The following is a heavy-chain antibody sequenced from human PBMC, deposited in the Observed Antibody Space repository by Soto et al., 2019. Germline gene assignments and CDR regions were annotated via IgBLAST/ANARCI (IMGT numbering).Heavy chain of an antibody. J-gene: IGHJ4*02. V-gene: IGHV1-69*01. CDR1: GGTFSSYA. CDR2: ITPLFGIT. D-gene: IGHD6-6*01. Sequence: QVPLVQSGAEVKKPGSSVKVSCKASGGTFSSYAISWVRPAPGQGLEWMGGITPLFGITDYAQKFQGRVTITVDESTSTDYMELSSLRSEDTAVYYCARGDSISSFDYWGQGTLVTVSS. CDR3: ARGDSISSFDY.